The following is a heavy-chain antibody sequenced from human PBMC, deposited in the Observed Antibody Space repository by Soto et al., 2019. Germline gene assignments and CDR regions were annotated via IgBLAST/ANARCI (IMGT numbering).Heavy chain of an antibody. Sequence: PWWSLRLSCSASVFTFSDYYMSWIRQAPGKGLEWVSYISSSGSTIYYADSVKGRFTISRDNAKNSLYLQMNSLRAEDTAVYYCAREVDSSGYSFYYYYGMDVWGQGTTVTVSS. CDR3: AREVDSSGYSFYYYYGMDV. V-gene: IGHV3-11*01. CDR1: VFTFSDYY. CDR2: ISSSGSTI. J-gene: IGHJ6*02. D-gene: IGHD3-22*01.